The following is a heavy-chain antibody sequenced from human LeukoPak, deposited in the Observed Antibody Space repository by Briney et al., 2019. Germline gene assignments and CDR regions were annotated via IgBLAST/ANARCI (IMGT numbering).Heavy chain of an antibody. CDR1: GGSISNYY. V-gene: IGHV4-4*07. J-gene: IGHJ4*02. D-gene: IGHD6-19*01. CDR3: ARAAEYSSGWYLFDY. Sequence: SETLSLTCTVSGGSISNYYWTWIRQPAGKGLEWIGRIYTSGGTNYNPSLKSRVTMSVDTSKNQFSLKLSSVTAADTAMYYCARAAEYSSGWYLFDYWGQGILVTVSA. CDR2: IYTSGGT.